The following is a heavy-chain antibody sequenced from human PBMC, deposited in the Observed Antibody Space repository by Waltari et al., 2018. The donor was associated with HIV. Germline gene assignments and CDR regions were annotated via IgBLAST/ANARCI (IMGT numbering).Heavy chain of an antibody. CDR3: ATGVRYYGP. CDR2: IYPDDTT. D-gene: IGHD3-22*01. J-gene: IGHJ5*02. Sequence: EVLLADSGGGLIQPGGSLGLSCPGPNFSLAAKHVTWIRQAPGGSREWVAVIYPDDTTHYADSVSGRFTISRAKSRTKVFLLMNSLFVDDTATYFCATGVRYYGPWGQGTRVTVSS. CDR1: NFSLAAKH. V-gene: IGHV3-53*01.